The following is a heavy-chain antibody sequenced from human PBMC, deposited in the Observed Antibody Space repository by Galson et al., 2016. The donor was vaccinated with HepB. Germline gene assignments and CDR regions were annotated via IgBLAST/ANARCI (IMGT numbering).Heavy chain of an antibody. CDR1: GGSVSSGSYY. CDR2: IYYDGST. J-gene: IGHJ3*02. CDR3: AREKVTKDLGAFDI. Sequence: EPLSLTCTVSGGSVSSGSYYWSWIRQPPGKGLEWIGYIYYDGSTNYNPSLKSRVTTSLDTSKNQFSLKLSSVTAADTAVYYCAREKVTKDLGAFDIWGQGTMVTVSS. V-gene: IGHV4-61*01. D-gene: IGHD4-11*01.